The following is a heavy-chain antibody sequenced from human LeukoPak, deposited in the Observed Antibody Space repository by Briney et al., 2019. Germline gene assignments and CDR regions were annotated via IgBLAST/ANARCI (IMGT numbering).Heavy chain of an antibody. Sequence: GGSLRLSCAASGFTFSSYAMHWVRQAPGKGLEWVAFIRYDGSNKYYADSVKGRFTISRDNSKNTLYLQMNSLRAEDTAVYYCAKDSGIAAAGRWLSYYYYYYYMDVWGKGTTVTVSS. CDR1: GFTFSSYA. V-gene: IGHV3-30*02. CDR2: IRYDGSNK. D-gene: IGHD6-13*01. J-gene: IGHJ6*03. CDR3: AKDSGIAAAGRWLSYYYYYYYMDV.